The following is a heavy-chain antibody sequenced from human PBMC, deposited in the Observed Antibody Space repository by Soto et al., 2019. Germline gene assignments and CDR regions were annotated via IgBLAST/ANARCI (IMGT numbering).Heavy chain of an antibody. CDR2: ISGSGGST. V-gene: IGHV3-23*01. Sequence: GGSLRLSCAASGFTFSSYAMIWARQAPGKGLEWVSAISGSGGSTYYADSVKGRFTISRDNSKNTLYLQMNSLRAEDTAVYYCAKDLGYYDSSGYYDYFDYWGQGTLVTVSS. D-gene: IGHD3-22*01. CDR3: AKDLGYYDSSGYYDYFDY. J-gene: IGHJ4*02. CDR1: GFTFSSYA.